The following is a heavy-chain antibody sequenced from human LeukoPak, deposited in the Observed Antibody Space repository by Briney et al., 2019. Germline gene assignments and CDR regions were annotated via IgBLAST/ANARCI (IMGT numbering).Heavy chain of an antibody. CDR1: GFTFSSYA. CDR3: ARACSGGSRYSLSDYDYVWGSYRYTGADHYFDY. V-gene: IGHV3-30*04. Sequence: SGGSLRLSCAASGFTFSSYAMHWVRQAPGKGLEWVAVISYDGSNKYYADSVKGRFTISRDNSKNTLYLQMNSLRAEDTAVYYCARACSGGSRYSLSDYDYVWGSYRYTGADHYFDYWGQGTLVTVSS. CDR2: ISYDGSNK. J-gene: IGHJ4*02. D-gene: IGHD3-16*02.